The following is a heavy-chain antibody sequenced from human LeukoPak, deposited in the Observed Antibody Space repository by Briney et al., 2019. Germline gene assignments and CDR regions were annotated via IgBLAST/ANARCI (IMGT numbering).Heavy chain of an antibody. D-gene: IGHD3-10*01. J-gene: IGHJ5*02. V-gene: IGHV3-30*02. CDR2: ISFDGSQK. CDR1: GFTFSNYG. CDR3: SKDLTSDFGGDLDP. Sequence: GGSLRLSCAASGFTFSNYGMHWVRQAPGKGLEWVALISFDGSQKYYADSVKGRFTISRDNSKSTVYLHMNSLRVEDAAVYYCSKDLTSDFGGDLDPWGQGTLVTVSS.